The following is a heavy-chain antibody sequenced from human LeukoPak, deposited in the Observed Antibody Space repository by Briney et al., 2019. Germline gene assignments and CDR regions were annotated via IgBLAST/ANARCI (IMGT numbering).Heavy chain of an antibody. D-gene: IGHD3-16*02. V-gene: IGHV3-7*03. Sequence: GGSLRLSCAASGFTFSSYWMSWVRQAPGKGLEWVANIKQDGSEKYYVDSVKGRFTISRDNAKNSLYLQMNSLRSEDTAVYYCARVPSPYADYVWGSYRLVPPYYYYMDVWGKGTTVTISS. CDR3: ARVPSPYADYVWGSYRLVPPYYYYMDV. CDR1: GFTFSSYW. CDR2: IKQDGSEK. J-gene: IGHJ6*03.